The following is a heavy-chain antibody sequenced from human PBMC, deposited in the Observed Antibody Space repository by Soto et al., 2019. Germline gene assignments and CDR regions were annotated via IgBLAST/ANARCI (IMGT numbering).Heavy chain of an antibody. J-gene: IGHJ6*02. V-gene: IGHV3-30*03. CDR1: GFTFSSYG. Sequence: GGSLRLSCAASGFTFSSYGLHWVRQAPGKGLEWVAVISYDGSNKYYADSVKGRFTISRDNSKNTLYLQMNSLRAEDTAVYYCAADQPPYYYGMDIWGQGTKVTVSS. CDR2: ISYDGSNK. CDR3: AADQPPYYYGMDI.